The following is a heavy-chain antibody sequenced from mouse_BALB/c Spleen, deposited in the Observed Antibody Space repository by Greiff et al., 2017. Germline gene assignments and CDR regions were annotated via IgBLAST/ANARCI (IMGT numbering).Heavy chain of an antibody. D-gene: IGHD1-2*01. V-gene: IGHV3-2*02. CDR1: GYSITSDYA. CDR3: ARSTAGFAY. J-gene: IGHJ3*01. CDR2: ISYSGST. Sequence: EVQLQQSGPGLVKPSQSLSLTCTVTGYSITSDYAWNWIRQFPGNKLEWMGYISYSGSTSYNPSLKSRISITRDTSKNQFFLQLNSVTTEDTATYYCARSTAGFAYWGQGTLVTVSA.